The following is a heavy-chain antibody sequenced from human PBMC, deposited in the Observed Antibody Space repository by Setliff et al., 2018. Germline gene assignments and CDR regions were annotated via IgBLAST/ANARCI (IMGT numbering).Heavy chain of an antibody. CDR3: ARDRSYYASGSFTKWFDY. D-gene: IGHD3-10*01. CDR2: MYYSGDT. J-gene: IGHJ4*02. V-gene: IGHV4-59*02. Sequence: SETLSLTCTVSGGSVRGYYWSWIRQPPGKGLEWIGYMYYSGDTNYNPSLKSRVTISVGTSKNQFSLKLNSVTAADTATYYCARDRSYYASGSFTKWFDYWGQGALVTVSS. CDR1: GGSVRGYY.